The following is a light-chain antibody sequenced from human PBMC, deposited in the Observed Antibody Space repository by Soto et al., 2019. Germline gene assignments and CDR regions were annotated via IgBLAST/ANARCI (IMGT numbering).Light chain of an antibody. CDR2: NSF. CDR1: GSVSSN. CDR3: QQYNDGPLT. Sequence: EIVMTQSPATLSVSEGERASISCRASGSVSSNLAWYQQKPVQAPRLLIYNSFTSATGIPARVSGSGSATEYTSTITSLQFDDFAAYYCQQYNDGPLTFGRGTKVEVK. J-gene: IGKJ4*01. V-gene: IGKV3-15*01.